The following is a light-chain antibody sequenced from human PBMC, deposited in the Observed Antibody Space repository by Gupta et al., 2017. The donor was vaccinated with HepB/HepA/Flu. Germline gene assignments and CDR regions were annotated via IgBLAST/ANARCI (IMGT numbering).Light chain of an antibody. J-gene: IGKJ5*01. V-gene: IGKV2-28*01. Sequence: LMTQSPLSLPVTPGEPASISCRSSRSLLYSNGYNYLEWYLQKPGQSPQLLIYMGSTRASGVPDRFSGSGSGADFTLKISRGEAEDIGVYYCMQTLRTPITFGQGTLMEIK. CDR1: RSLLYSNGYNY. CDR3: MQTLRTPIT. CDR2: MGS.